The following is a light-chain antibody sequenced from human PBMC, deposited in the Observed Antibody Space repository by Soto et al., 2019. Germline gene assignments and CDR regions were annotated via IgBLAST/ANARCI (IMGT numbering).Light chain of an antibody. Sequence: IQMTQSPSSLSAVVGDRFTITCRASQGISSYLAWYQQKPGKAPKLLIYAASTLQSGVPSRFSGSGSGTDFTLTISCLQSEDFATYYCQQYYSYPLTFGGGTKVDI. CDR2: AAS. V-gene: IGKV1-8*01. CDR1: QGISSY. J-gene: IGKJ4*01. CDR3: QQYYSYPLT.